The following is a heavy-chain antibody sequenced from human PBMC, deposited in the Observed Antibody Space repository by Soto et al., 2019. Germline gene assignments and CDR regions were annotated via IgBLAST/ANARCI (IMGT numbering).Heavy chain of an antibody. CDR3: AREAVSGRTGFDY. Sequence: QVQLVQSGAEVKKPGASVKVSCKASGYTFTSYGISWVRQAPGQGLEWMGWVNAYNGNTNYAQKIHRRXXMTTDTSTSTAYMELRSLRSDDTAVYYCAREAVSGRTGFDYWGQGTLVTVSS. CDR2: VNAYNGNT. CDR1: GYTFTSYG. D-gene: IGHD6-19*01. J-gene: IGHJ4*02. V-gene: IGHV1-18*01.